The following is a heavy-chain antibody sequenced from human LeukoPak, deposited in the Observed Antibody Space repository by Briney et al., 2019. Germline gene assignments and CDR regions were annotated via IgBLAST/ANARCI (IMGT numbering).Heavy chain of an antibody. CDR1: RYSFSNYW. V-gene: IGHV5-51*01. CDR2: IYPGDSDT. Sequence: GASLKISCKGSRYSFSNYWIGWVRQTPGKGLEWMAIIYPGDSDTKYSPSFQGQVTISADKSISTAYLQWNSLTASDSAMYYCARLLGNDWSGRDYWGQGTLVSVSS. CDR3: ARLLGNDWSGRDY. J-gene: IGHJ4*02. D-gene: IGHD3-9*01.